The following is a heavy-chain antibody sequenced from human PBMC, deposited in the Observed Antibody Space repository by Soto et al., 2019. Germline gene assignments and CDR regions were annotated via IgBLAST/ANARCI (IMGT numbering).Heavy chain of an antibody. V-gene: IGHV3-23*01. Sequence: EVQLLESGGGLVQPGGSLRLSCAASGFTFSIYAMSWVRQAPGKGLEWVSGIGNSGGTTFYADSVKGRFAISRDNSPGTLFLQMNSLRAEDTAVYYCAKGGGGDYWGQGTLVTVSS. J-gene: IGHJ4*02. D-gene: IGHD3-16*01. CDR1: GFTFSIYA. CDR3: AKGGGGDY. CDR2: IGNSGGTT.